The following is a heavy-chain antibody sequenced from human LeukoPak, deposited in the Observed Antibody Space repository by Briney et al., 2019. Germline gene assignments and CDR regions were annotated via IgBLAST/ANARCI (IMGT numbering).Heavy chain of an antibody. CDR1: GFTFSTYE. Sequence: GGSLRLSCTASGFTFSTYEMNWVRQAPGKGLEWISYISSSGSAIYYADSVKGRFTISRDNAKNSLYLQMNSLRAEDTAVYYCARDYNFDYWGQGTLVTVSS. J-gene: IGHJ4*02. CDR3: ARDYNFDY. V-gene: IGHV3-48*03. CDR2: ISSSGSAI.